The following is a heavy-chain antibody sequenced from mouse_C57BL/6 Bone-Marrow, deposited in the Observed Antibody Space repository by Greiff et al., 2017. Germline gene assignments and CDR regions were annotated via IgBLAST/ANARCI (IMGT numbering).Heavy chain of an antibody. J-gene: IGHJ2*01. CDR1: GFTFSSYG. V-gene: IGHV5-6*01. CDR3: ARSGTTVVYFDY. Sequence: EVQGVESGGDLVKPGGSLKLSCAASGFTFSSYGLSWVRQTPDKRLEWVATISSGGSYTYYPDSVKGRFTISRDNAKNTLYLQMSSLKSEDTAMYYCARSGTTVVYFDYWGQGTTLTVSS. D-gene: IGHD1-1*01. CDR2: ISSGGSYT.